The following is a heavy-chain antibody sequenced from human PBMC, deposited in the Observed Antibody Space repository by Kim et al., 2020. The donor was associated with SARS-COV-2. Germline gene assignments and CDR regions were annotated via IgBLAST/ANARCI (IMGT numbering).Heavy chain of an antibody. Sequence: GGSLRLSCAASGFTFSSYGMHWVRQAPGKGLEWVAVISYDGSNKYYADSVKGRFTISRDNSKNTLYLQMNSLRAEDTAVYYCAKDRTTSSSWPEGYYYYGMDVWGQGTTVTVSS. CDR1: GFTFSSYG. CDR3: AKDRTTSSSWPEGYYYYGMDV. D-gene: IGHD6-13*01. J-gene: IGHJ6*02. CDR2: ISYDGSNK. V-gene: IGHV3-30*18.